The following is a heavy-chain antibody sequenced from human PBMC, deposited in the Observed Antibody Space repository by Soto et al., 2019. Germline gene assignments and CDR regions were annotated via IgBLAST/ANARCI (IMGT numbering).Heavy chain of an antibody. CDR2: MSHGGGT. J-gene: IGHJ3*02. CDR1: GGFVSCGSYY. CDR3: ARVERGTATTVVDAFDI. V-gene: IGHV4-34*01. D-gene: IGHD1-1*01. Sequence: QVQLQQCGAGLLKPSETLSLTCAVYGGFVSCGSYYWSWIRQLPGKGLEWIGEMSHGGGTHFNPSLKSRVTISVDTSKNQFSLKMSSVTAADPALYYCARVERGTATTVVDAFDIWGPGTMVTVSS.